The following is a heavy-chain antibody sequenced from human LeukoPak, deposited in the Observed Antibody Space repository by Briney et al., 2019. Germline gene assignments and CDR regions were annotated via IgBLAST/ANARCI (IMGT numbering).Heavy chain of an antibody. V-gene: IGHV5-51*01. D-gene: IGHD3-22*01. J-gene: IGHJ3*02. CDR3: ARLGTNYYDSSGYYFDI. CDR1: GYSFTSYW. Sequence: GESLKISCKGSGYSFTSYWIGWVRQMPGKGLEWMGIIYPGDSDTRYSPSFQGQVTISADKSISTAYLQWSSLKASDTAMHYCARLGTNYYDSSGYYFDIWGQGTMVTVSS. CDR2: IYPGDSDT.